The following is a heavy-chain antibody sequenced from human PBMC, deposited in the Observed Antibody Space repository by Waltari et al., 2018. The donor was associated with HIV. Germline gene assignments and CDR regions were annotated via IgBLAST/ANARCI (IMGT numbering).Heavy chain of an antibody. CDR1: AGSFSGYY. CDR3: ARGRTSISGLGATRFDY. CDR2: INHSGST. Sequence: QVQLQQWGAGLLKPSETLSLTCAVYAGSFSGYYWSWIRQPPGKGLEWIGEINHSGSTNYNLSLKSRVTISIDTSKNQFSLKLSSVTAADTAVYYCARGRTSISGLGATRFDYWGQGTLVTVSS. J-gene: IGHJ4*02. V-gene: IGHV4-34*01. D-gene: IGHD1-26*01.